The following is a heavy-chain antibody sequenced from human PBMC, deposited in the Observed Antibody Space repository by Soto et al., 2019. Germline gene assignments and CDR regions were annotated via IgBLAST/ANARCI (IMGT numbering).Heavy chain of an antibody. CDR2: VFHTGTT. Sequence: QVQLQESGPGLVKPSGTLSLPCAVSGDSVSSPYYWCWVRQPPGKGLEWIGEVFHTGTTSDNPSLRSRVTISMDKSNNQFSLDLSSVTAADTAVYYCARSAGWYAVHSWGPGTLVIVSS. V-gene: IGHV4-4*02. CDR3: ARSAGWYAVHS. D-gene: IGHD6-19*01. J-gene: IGHJ4*02. CDR1: GDSVSSPYY.